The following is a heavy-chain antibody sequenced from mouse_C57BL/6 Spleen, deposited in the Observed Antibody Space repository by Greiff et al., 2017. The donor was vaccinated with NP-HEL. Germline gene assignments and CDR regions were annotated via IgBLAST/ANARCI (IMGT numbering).Heavy chain of an antibody. Sequence: VQVVESGPELVKPGASVKLSCKASGYTFTSYDINWVKQRPGQGLEWIGWIYPRDGSTKYNEKFKGKATLTVDTSSSTAYMELHSLTSEDSAVYFWARSGYGSSYGYFDVWGTGTTVTVSS. V-gene: IGHV1-85*01. CDR3: ARSGYGSSYGYFDV. CDR2: IYPRDGST. D-gene: IGHD1-1*01. CDR1: GYTFTSYD. J-gene: IGHJ1*03.